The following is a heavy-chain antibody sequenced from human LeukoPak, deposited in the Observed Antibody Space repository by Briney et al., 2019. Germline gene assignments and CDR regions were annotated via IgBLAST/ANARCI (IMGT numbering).Heavy chain of an antibody. CDR1: GFTVITNY. CDR3: ASSNPFSHLLH. D-gene: IGHD5-18*01. CDR2: IYSGGST. J-gene: IGHJ4*02. V-gene: IGHV3-53*01. Sequence: GGSLRLSCAASGFTVITNYMSWFGQAPGKGLEWVSVIYSGGSTYYADSVKGPFTISRDNSKNTLYLQMNSLRAEYTAVYYCASSNPFSHLLHWGQGTLVTVSS.